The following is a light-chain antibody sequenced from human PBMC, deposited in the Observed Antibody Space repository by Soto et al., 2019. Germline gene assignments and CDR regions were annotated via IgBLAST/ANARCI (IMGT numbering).Light chain of an antibody. Sequence: QSVLAQPASVPGSPGQSITISCTGTSSDVGGYNYVSWYQQHPGKAPKVMIYDASNRPSGVSNRFSGSKSGNTASLTISGLQAEDEADYFCSSYTSSGTYVFGTGTKVTV. CDR3: SSYTSSGTYV. CDR1: SSDVGGYNY. J-gene: IGLJ1*01. V-gene: IGLV2-14*01. CDR2: DAS.